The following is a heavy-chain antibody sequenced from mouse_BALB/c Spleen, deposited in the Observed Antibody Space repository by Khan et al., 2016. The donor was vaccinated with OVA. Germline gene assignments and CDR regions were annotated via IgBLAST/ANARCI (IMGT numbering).Heavy chain of an antibody. Sequence: VQLKQSGPGLVKPSQFLSLTCTVTGYSITSDYAWNWIRQFPGNKLEWMGYISYSGRTSYNPSLQSRISITRDTSKNQFVLQLNSVTTEDTATYYCARSVTITTVVATDFDYWGQGTTLTVAS. CDR3: ARSVTITTVVATDFDY. CDR1: GYSITSDYA. CDR2: ISYSGRT. D-gene: IGHD1-1*01. V-gene: IGHV3-2*02. J-gene: IGHJ2*01.